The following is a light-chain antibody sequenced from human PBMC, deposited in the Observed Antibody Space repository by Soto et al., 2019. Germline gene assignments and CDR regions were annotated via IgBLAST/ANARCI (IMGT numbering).Light chain of an antibody. V-gene: IGKV3-11*01. CDR3: QQRSNWPPLT. CDR2: DAS. Sequence: EIVLTQSPATLSLSPGERATLSCRASQSVGSYLAWYQHKPGQAPRLLIYDASIRATGIPARFSGSGSGTDFTLTISRLEPEEFAVYYCQQRSNWPPLTFGGGTKVEIK. J-gene: IGKJ4*01. CDR1: QSVGSY.